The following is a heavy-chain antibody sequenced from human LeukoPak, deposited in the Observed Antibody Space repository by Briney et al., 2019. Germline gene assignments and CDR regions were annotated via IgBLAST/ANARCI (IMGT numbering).Heavy chain of an antibody. V-gene: IGHV3-23*01. CDR3: VREDTPATANY. J-gene: IGHJ4*02. Sequence: GGSLRLSCAASGFNFANHAMSWVRQTPGKGLGWVSATSGGGDITYYADSVTGRFTISRDNSKDTLFLQMHSLRPGDTAVYYCVREDTPATANYWGQGTLVTISS. D-gene: IGHD2-21*02. CDR1: GFNFANHA. CDR2: TSGGGDIT.